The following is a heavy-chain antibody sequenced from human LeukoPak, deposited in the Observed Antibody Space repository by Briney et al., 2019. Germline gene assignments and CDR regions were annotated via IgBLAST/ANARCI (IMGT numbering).Heavy chain of an antibody. Sequence: KPSETLSLTCAVYGGSFSFYYWSWIRQPPEKGLEWIGEINHSGSTNYNPSLKSRVTISVDTSKNQFSLKLSSVTAADTAVYYCARGGFYRGDDCYVDYWGQGTLVTVSS. CDR2: INHSGST. CDR3: ARGGFYRGDDCYVDY. D-gene: IGHD2-21*02. J-gene: IGHJ4*02. V-gene: IGHV4-34*01. CDR1: GGSFSFYY.